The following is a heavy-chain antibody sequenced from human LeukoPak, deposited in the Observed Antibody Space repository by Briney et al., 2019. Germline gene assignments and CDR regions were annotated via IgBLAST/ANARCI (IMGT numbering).Heavy chain of an antibody. CDR1: GDSISSSSYH. V-gene: IGHV4-39*01. CDR2: IYYTGTT. CDR3: ARHPRLRTHIVVVVAATQPFDY. D-gene: IGHD2-15*01. Sequence: SETLSLTCTVSGDSISSSSYHWGWIRQPPGKGLEWIGHIYYTGTTNYNSSLKSRVTISVDTSKNQFSLKLNSVTAADTAVYYCARHPRLRTHIVVVVAATQPFDYWGQGTLVTVPS. J-gene: IGHJ4*02.